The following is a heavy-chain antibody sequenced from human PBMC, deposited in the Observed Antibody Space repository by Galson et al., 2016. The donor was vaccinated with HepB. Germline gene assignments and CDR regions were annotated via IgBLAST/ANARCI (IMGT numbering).Heavy chain of an antibody. D-gene: IGHD2-15*01. CDR1: GFPLSTSGVA. CDR2: IYWDDDK. J-gene: IGHJ6*02. Sequence: PALVKPTQTLTLTCTFSGFPLSTSGVAVGWIRQPPGKALEWLAVIYWDDDKRYGPSLKSRLTITKDTSKNQVVLTMTNMDPVDTATYYCVHTGYSRCCSGGKCVYYHGLNVWGQGTTVTVSS. V-gene: IGHV2-5*05. CDR3: VHTGYSRCCSGGKCVYYHGLNV.